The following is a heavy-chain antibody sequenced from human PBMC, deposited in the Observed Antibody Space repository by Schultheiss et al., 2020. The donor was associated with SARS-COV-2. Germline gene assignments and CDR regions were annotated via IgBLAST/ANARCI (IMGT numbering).Heavy chain of an antibody. CDR3: ARVGLWFGVLNGGDWFDP. Sequence: GGSLRLSCVVSGFTVSSNYMSWVRQAPGKGLEWVSSISSSSSYIYYADSVKGRFTISRDNAQNSLYLQMNSLRAEDTAVYYCARVGLWFGVLNGGDWFDPWGQGTLVTVSS. D-gene: IGHD3-10*01. CDR1: GFTVSSNY. V-gene: IGHV3-21*04. CDR2: ISSSSSYI. J-gene: IGHJ5*02.